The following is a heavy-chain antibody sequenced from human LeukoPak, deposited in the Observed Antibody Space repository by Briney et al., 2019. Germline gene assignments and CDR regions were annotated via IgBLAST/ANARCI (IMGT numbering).Heavy chain of an antibody. CDR1: GCTFDDYA. D-gene: IGHD1-26*01. CDR3: AKDIGLSGSPSGAFDI. J-gene: IGHJ3*02. Sequence: GGSLRLSCAASGCTFDDYAMHWVRQAPGKGLEWVSGISWNSGSIGYADSVKGRFTISRDNAKNSLYLQMNSLRAEDTALYYCAKDIGLSGSPSGAFDIWGQGTMVTVSS. V-gene: IGHV3-9*01. CDR2: ISWNSGSI.